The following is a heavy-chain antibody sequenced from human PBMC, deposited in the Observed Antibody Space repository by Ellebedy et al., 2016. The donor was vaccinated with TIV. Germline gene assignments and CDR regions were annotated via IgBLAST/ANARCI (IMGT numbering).Heavy chain of an antibody. D-gene: IGHD2-2*03. V-gene: IGHV1-8*01. J-gene: IGHJ6*04. CDR3: AILDIVVVPAAPDV. CDR1: GYTFTSYD. CDR2: MNPNSGNT. Sequence: ASVKVSCXASGYTFTSYDINWVRQATGQGLEWMGWMNPNSGNTGYAQKFQGRVTMTRNTSISTAYMELSSLRSEDTAVYYCAILDIVVVPAAPDVWGKGTTVTVSS.